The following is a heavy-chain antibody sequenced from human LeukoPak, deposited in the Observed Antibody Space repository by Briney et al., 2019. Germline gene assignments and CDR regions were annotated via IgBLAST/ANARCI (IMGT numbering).Heavy chain of an antibody. CDR3: ARDRTYCSSTSCLRNYYYYGMDV. J-gene: IGHJ6*02. CDR2: ISAYNGNT. D-gene: IGHD2-2*01. Sequence: ASVKVSCKASGYTFTSYGISWVRQAPGQGLEWMGWISAYNGNTNYAQKLQARVTMTTDTSTSTAYMELRSLRSDDTAVYYCARDRTYCSSTSCLRNYYYYGMDVWGQGTTVTVSS. CDR1: GYTFTSYG. V-gene: IGHV1-18*01.